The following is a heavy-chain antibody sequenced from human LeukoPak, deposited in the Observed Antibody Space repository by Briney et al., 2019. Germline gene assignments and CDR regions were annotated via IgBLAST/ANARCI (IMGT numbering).Heavy chain of an antibody. J-gene: IGHJ6*03. CDR3: AKNGDRGAYCTGGTCYPYFYYYMDV. V-gene: IGHV3-23*01. CDR2: ISSTGGTT. CDR1: GFTFSSYE. D-gene: IGHD2-15*01. Sequence: GGSLRLSCAASGFTFSSYEMNWVRQAPGKGLEWVSSISSTGGTTYYADSVKGRFTISRDNSKNTLYLQINSLRAEDTAIYYCAKNGDRGAYCTGGTCYPYFYYYMDVWGKGTTVTI.